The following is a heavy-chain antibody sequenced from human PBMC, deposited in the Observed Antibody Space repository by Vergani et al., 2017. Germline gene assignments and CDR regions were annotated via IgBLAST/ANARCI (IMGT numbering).Heavy chain of an antibody. J-gene: IGHJ4*02. CDR2: VSVSGST. D-gene: IGHD5-24*01. Sequence: QVPLQESGPGLVNPSETLSLTCSVSGGSITNYYWSWIRQAAGKGLEWIGRVSVSGSTESNASLRSRVTMSIDTSTNQFSLKLTSVTAADTAIYYCARGTPIIDYWGKGSLVTVSS. CDR1: GGSITNYY. V-gene: IGHV4-4*07. CDR3: ARGTPIIDY.